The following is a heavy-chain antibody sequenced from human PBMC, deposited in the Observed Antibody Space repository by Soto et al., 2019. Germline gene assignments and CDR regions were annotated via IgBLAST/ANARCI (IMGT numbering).Heavy chain of an antibody. V-gene: IGHV1-46*03. Sequence: GASVKASCKASGYTFTSYYMHWVRQAPGQGLEWMGIINPSGGSTSYAQKFQGRVTMTRDTSTSTVYMELSSLRSEDTAVYYCASRDIVVVPAAINGTDAFDIWGQGTMVTVSS. CDR3: ASRDIVVVPAAINGTDAFDI. J-gene: IGHJ3*02. CDR1: GYTFTSYY. D-gene: IGHD2-2*02. CDR2: INPSGGST.